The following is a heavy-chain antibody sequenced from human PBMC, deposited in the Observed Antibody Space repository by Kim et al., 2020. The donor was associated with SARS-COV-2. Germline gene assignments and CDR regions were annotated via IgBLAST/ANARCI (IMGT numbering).Heavy chain of an antibody. Sequence: SETLSLTCTVSGGSVSSGSYYWSWIRQPPGKGLEWIGYIYYSGSTNYNPSLKSRVTISVDTSKNQFSLKLSSVTAADTAVYYCARTPGGGWFDPWGQGTLVTLSS. CDR2: IYYSGST. CDR1: GGSVSSGSYY. D-gene: IGHD1-1*01. J-gene: IGHJ5*02. CDR3: ARTPGGGWFDP. V-gene: IGHV4-61*01.